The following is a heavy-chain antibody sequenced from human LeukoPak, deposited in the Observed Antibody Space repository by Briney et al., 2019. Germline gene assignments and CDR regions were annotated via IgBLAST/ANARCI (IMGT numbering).Heavy chain of an antibody. CDR3: ARYGSGSYSDSYGMDV. J-gene: IGHJ6*02. D-gene: IGHD3-10*01. V-gene: IGHV1-8*01. CDR2: MNPNSGNT. CDR1: GYTFTSYD. Sequence: ASVKVSCKASGYTFTSYDINWVRQATGQGLEWMGWMNPNSGNTGYAQKFRGRVTMTRNTSISTAYMELSSLRSEDTAVYYCARYGSGSYSDSYGMDVWGQGTTVTVSS.